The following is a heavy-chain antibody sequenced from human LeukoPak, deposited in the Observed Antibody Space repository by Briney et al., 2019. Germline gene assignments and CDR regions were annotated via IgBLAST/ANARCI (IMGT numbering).Heavy chain of an antibody. CDR2: LTDSGDAT. CDR3: AEVGLVGAEGGDY. J-gene: IGHJ4*02. D-gene: IGHD1-26*01. Sequence: GGSLRLSCAVSGFTFSHYAMSWVRQAPGTGLEWVGSLTDSGDATYYADSVKGRLTISRDNSNSTLYLHISGLRDEDTAVYYCAEVGLVGAEGGDYWGQGTLVTVSS. V-gene: IGHV3-23*01. CDR1: GFTFSHYA.